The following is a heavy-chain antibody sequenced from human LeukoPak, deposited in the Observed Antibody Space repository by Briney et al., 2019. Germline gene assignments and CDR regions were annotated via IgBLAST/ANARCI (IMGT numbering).Heavy chain of an antibody. D-gene: IGHD6-19*01. CDR2: IYYSGST. V-gene: IGHV4-59*08. CDR3: ARHESQSVAGGHVDY. CDR1: GGSISSYY. Sequence: PSETLSLTCTVSGGSISSYYWSWIRQPPGKGLEWIGYIYYSGSTNYNPSLKSRVTISVDTSKNQSSLKLSSVTAADTAVYYCARHESQSVAGGHVDYWGQGTLVTVSA. J-gene: IGHJ4*02.